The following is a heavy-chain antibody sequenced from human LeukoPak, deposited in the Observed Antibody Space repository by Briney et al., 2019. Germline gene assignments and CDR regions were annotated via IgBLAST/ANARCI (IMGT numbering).Heavy chain of an antibody. CDR1: GGSFSGYY. D-gene: IGHD3-16*02. CDR3: ARHYVWGSYRLDY. V-gene: IGHV4-34*01. CDR2: INHSGST. J-gene: IGHJ4*02. Sequence: SETLSLTCAVYGGSFSGYYWSWIRQPPGKGLEWIGEINHSGSTNYNPSLKSRVTISVGTSKNQFSLKLSSVTAADTAVYYCARHYVWGSYRLDYWGQGTLVTVSS.